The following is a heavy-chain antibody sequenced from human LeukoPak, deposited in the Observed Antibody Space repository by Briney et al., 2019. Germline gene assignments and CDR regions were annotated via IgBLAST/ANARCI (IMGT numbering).Heavy chain of an antibody. CDR2: VRGKPYGETT. CDR3: TRGSDTIFGVARDGFDS. D-gene: IGHD3-3*01. V-gene: IGHV3-49*04. CDR1: GFTFSSYW. J-gene: IGHJ4*02. Sequence: GGSLRLSCAASGFTFSSYWMNWARQAPGKGLEWVGFVRGKPYGETTEYAASVQGRFTISRDDSESTTYLQLNSLKTEDTAVYYCTRGSDTIFGVARDGFDSWGQGTLVTVSS.